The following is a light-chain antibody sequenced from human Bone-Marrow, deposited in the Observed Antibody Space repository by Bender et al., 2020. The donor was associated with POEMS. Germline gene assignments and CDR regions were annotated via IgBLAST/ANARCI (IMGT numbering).Light chain of an antibody. J-gene: IGLJ2*01. CDR2: EVT. V-gene: IGLV2-11*01. CDR3: CSYAGSGTHI. CDR1: TSDVGRYKY. Sequence: QSALTQPRSVSGSPGQSVTISCTGTTSDVGRYKYVSWYQQHPGKAPKVMIYEVTKRPSGVSNRFSGSKSGNTASLTISRLHADDEADYFCCSYAGSGTHIFGGGTRLTVL.